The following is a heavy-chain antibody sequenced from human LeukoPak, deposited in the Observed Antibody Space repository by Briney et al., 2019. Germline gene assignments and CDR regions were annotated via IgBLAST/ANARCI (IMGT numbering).Heavy chain of an antibody. CDR2: INHSGST. CDR3: ARGRPGPGIAVATRLDY. Sequence: PSETQSLTCAVYGGSFSGYYWSWIRQPPGKGLEWIGEINHSGSTNYNPSLKSRVTISVDTSKNQFSLKLSSVTAADTAVYYCARGRPGPGIAVATRLDYWGQGTLVTVSS. V-gene: IGHV4-34*01. CDR1: GGSFSGYY. J-gene: IGHJ4*02. D-gene: IGHD6-19*01.